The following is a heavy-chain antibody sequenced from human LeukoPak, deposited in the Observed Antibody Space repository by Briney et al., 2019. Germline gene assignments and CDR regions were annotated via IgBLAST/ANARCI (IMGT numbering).Heavy chain of an antibody. CDR1: GGSISSGDYS. Sequence: SETLSLTCTVSGGSISSGDYSWIWIRQPPGKGLEWIGYIYDSGSTYYSPSLKSRVTISVDTSKNQFSLKLSSVTAADTAVYYCARGHGELKSWGQGTLVTVSS. CDR2: IYDSGST. CDR3: ARGHGELKS. V-gene: IGHV4-30-4*02. D-gene: IGHD1-26*01. J-gene: IGHJ4*02.